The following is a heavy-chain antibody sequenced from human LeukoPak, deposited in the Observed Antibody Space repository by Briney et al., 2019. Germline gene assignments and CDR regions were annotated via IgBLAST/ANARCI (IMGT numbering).Heavy chain of an antibody. Sequence: GGSLRLSCAASGFTFSSYAMSWVRQAPGKGLEWVSAISDSGGSTYYADSVKGRFTTSRDNSKNTLYLQMNSLRAEDTAVYYSAKCGSSGYYPKVPLYYFDYWGQGTLVTVSS. CDR1: GFTFSSYA. D-gene: IGHD3-22*01. J-gene: IGHJ4*02. CDR2: ISDSGGST. V-gene: IGHV3-23*01. CDR3: AKCGSSGYYPKVPLYYFDY.